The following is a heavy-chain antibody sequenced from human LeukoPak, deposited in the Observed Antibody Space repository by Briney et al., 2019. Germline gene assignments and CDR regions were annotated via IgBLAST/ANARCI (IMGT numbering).Heavy chain of an antibody. D-gene: IGHD3-10*01. CDR2: ISYSGST. J-gene: IGHJ4*02. Sequence: PSETLSLTCSVSGDSMRIRIYYWGWIRQPPGKGLEWIASISYSGSTFYNPSLESRLTISADTSKSQFSLKLTSVTAADTAVYYCVRHKGGSGTYVPHWGQGALVTVSS. V-gene: IGHV4-39*01. CDR1: GDSMRIRIYY. CDR3: VRHKGGSGTYVPH.